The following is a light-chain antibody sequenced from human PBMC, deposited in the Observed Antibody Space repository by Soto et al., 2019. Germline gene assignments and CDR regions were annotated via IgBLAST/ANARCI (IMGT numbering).Light chain of an antibody. CDR3: GTWDSSLRAL. V-gene: IGLV1-51*02. CDR2: EDS. CDR1: SSNVGTHG. Sequence: QSVLTQPPSVSAAPGQEVTISCSGNSSNVGTHGVSWFQQLPGKAPKLLIYEDSQRPSGIPERFSGSKSGTSATLGITGLQTGDEADYYCGTWDSSLRALFGSGTKLNVL. J-gene: IGLJ1*01.